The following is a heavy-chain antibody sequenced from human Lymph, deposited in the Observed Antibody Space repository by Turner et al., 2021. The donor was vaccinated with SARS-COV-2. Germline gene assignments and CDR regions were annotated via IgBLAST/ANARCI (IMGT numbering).Heavy chain of an antibody. CDR1: GFTFSSYA. CDR2: ISYDGSNK. Sequence: QVQLVASGGGVVQPGRSLRLSCAASGFTFSSYAMHWVRQAPGKGLEWVALISYDGSNKYYADSVKGRFTISRDNSKNSLYLQMNSLRAEDTAVYYCARDAGSLFDCWGQGTLVTVSS. V-gene: IGHV3-30-3*01. D-gene: IGHD6-13*01. CDR3: ARDAGSLFDC. J-gene: IGHJ4*02.